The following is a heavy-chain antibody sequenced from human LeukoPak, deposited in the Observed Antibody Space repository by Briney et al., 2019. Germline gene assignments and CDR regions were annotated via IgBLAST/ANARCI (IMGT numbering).Heavy chain of an antibody. CDR2: IYYSGST. CDR1: GGSISSGGYY. D-gene: IGHD5-12*01. J-gene: IGHJ4*02. CDR3: ARIGYSGYDFDY. Sequence: PSETLSLTCTVSGGSISSGGYYWSWIRQHPGKGLEWIGYIYYSGSTYYNPSLKSRVTISVDTSNNQFSLKLSSVTAADTAVYYCARIGYSGYDFDYWGQGTLVTVSP. V-gene: IGHV4-31*03.